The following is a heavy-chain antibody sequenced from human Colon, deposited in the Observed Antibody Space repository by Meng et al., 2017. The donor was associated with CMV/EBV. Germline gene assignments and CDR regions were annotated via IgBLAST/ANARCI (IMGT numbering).Heavy chain of an antibody. CDR1: GFTFSVYW. CDR3: ARKGDYDSSGFCDY. Sequence: GGSLRLSCEGSGFTFSVYWMSWVRQSPGKGLEWVANIKGDGSEIYHVDSVKGRFTISRDNAKKSLYLQMNSLKASDTAFYYCARKGDYDSSGFCDYWGQGTLVTVSS. J-gene: IGHJ4*02. CDR2: IKGDGSEI. V-gene: IGHV3-7*03. D-gene: IGHD3-22*01.